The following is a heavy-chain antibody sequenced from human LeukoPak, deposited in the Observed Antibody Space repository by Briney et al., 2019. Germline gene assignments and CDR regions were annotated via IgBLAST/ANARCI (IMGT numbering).Heavy chain of an antibody. CDR3: ARARPGSTLYNWFDP. J-gene: IGHJ5*02. Sequence: SETLSLTCAVSGYSISSSYYWSWIRQPPGKGLEWIGYIYYSGSTNYNPSLKSRVTISVDTSKNQFSLKLSSVTAADTAVYYCARARPGSTLYNWFDPWGQGTLVTVSS. CDR1: GYSISSSYY. V-gene: IGHV4-61*01. D-gene: IGHD3-10*01. CDR2: IYYSGST.